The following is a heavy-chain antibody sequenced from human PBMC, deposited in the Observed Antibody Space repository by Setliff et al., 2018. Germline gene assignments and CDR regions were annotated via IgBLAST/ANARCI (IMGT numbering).Heavy chain of an antibody. CDR3: ARMAVRVASRPSSPLDYYYYMDL. V-gene: IGHV4-4*08. J-gene: IGHJ6*03. Sequence: SETLSLTCTVSGGSINNYYWSWIRQSPGKGLEWIGYIDTSGSTNYNPSLKSRATISVDTSKNQFSLRLTSVTAADTAVYYCARMAVRVASRPSSPLDYYYYMDLWGKGATVTVSS. D-gene: IGHD6-6*01. CDR2: IDTSGST. CDR1: GGSINNYY.